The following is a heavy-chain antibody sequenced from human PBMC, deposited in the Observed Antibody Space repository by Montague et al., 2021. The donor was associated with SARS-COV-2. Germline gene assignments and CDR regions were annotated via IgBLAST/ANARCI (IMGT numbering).Heavy chain of an antibody. J-gene: IGHJ5*02. CDR1: GGSFSGHY. D-gene: IGHD3-9*01. CDR2: INHSGST. V-gene: IGHV4-34*01. Sequence: SETLSLTCAVYGGSFSGHYWNWIRQPPGKGLEWIGEINHSGSTNNNPSLKSRVTISVDTSKNQFSLKLSSVTAADTAVYYCARAHATYYNILTGYYDVFHLKSFFDPWGQGTLVTVSS. CDR3: ARAHATYYNILTGYYDVFHLKSFFDP.